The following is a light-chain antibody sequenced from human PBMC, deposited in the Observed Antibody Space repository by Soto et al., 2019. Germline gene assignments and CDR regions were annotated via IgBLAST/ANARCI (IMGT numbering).Light chain of an antibody. CDR3: SSYAGGNNLV. J-gene: IGLJ2*01. Sequence: QSVLTQPASVSGSPGQSITISCTGTSSDVGGYNFVSWYQQHPGKAPKLMIYEVSKRPSGVPDRFSGSKSGNTASLTVSGLQAEDEADYYCSSYAGGNNLVFGGGTKVTVL. CDR1: SSDVGGYNF. V-gene: IGLV2-8*01. CDR2: EVS.